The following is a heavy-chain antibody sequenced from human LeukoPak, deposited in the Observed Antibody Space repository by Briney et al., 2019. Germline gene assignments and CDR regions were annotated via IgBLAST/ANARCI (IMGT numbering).Heavy chain of an antibody. D-gene: IGHD6-19*01. CDR2: IIPVFGTA. J-gene: IGHJ2*01. V-gene: IGHV1-69*13. CDR1: GGTFSSYA. Sequence: SVKVSCKASGGTFSSYAISWVRQAPGQGLEWMGGIIPVFGTANYAQKFQGRVTITADESTSTAYMELSSLRSEDTAVYYCARVRGSPWYFDLWGRGTLVTVSS. CDR3: ARVRGSPWYFDL.